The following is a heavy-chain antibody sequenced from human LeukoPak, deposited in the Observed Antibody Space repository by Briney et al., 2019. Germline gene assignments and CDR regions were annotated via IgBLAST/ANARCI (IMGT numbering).Heavy chain of an antibody. CDR3: ARGSWWELPYFDY. V-gene: IGHV4-59*08. CDR2: IYYSGST. CDR1: GGSISSYY. J-gene: IGHJ4*02. D-gene: IGHD1-26*01. Sequence: SETLSLTCTVSGGSISSYYWSWIRQPPGKGLEWIGYIYYSGSTNYNPSLKSRVTISVDTSKNQCSLKLSSVTAADTAVYYCARGSWWELPYFDYWGQGTLVSVSS.